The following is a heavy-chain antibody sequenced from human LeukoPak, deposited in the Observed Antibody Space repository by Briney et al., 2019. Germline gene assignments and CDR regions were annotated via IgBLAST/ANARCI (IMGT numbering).Heavy chain of an antibody. J-gene: IGHJ4*02. CDR2: VSSSGSTI. Sequence: GGSLRLSCAASGFTFSDYYMSWIRQAPGKGLEWVSYVSSSGSTIYYADSVKGRFTISRDNAKNSLYLQMNSLRAEDTAVYYCASRYCSSTSCSDYWGQGTLVTVSS. V-gene: IGHV3-11*04. CDR3: ASRYCSSTSCSDY. CDR1: GFTFSDYY. D-gene: IGHD2-2*01.